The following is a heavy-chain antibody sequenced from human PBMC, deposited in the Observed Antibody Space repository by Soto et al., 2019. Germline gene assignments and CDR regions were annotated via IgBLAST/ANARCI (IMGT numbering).Heavy chain of an antibody. J-gene: IGHJ6*02. CDR3: TRHKHYDYVWGSYLSDYGMDV. V-gene: IGHV3-73*01. Sequence: GGSLRLSCAASGFTFSGSAMHWVRQASGKGLEWVGRIRSKANSYATAYAASVKGRFTISRDDSKNTAYPQMNSLKTEDTAVYYCTRHKHYDYVWGSYLSDYGMDVWGQGTTVTVSS. CDR2: IRSKANSYAT. CDR1: GFTFSGSA. D-gene: IGHD3-16*01.